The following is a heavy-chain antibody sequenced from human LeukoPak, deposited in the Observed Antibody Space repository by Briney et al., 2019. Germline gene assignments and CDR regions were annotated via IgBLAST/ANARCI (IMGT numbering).Heavy chain of an antibody. V-gene: IGHV3-48*01. J-gene: IGHJ4*02. CDR3: ARSHYYLDS. Sequence: LEWVSFISTSYSTIYAVSVKGRFTISRDNAKNSVYLQMNSLRAEDTAVYYCARSHYYLDSWGQGTLVTVSS. CDR2: ISTSYSTI.